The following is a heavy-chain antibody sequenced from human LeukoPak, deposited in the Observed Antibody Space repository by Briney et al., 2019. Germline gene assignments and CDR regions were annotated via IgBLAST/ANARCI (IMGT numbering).Heavy chain of an antibody. V-gene: IGHV3-23*01. CDR1: GFTFSSYA. D-gene: IGHD3-3*01. Sequence: GGSLRLPCAASGFTFSSYAMSWVRQAPGKGLEWVSAISGSGGSTYYADSVKGRFTISRDNSKNTLYLQMNSLRAEDTAVYYCAKGLRFLEWLLLPLTPFDYWGQGTLVTVSS. CDR2: ISGSGGST. J-gene: IGHJ4*02. CDR3: AKGLRFLEWLLLPLTPFDY.